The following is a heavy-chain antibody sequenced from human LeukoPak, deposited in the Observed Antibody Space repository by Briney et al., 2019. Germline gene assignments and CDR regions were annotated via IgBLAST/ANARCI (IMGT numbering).Heavy chain of an antibody. V-gene: IGHV4-59*01. CDR2: IYYSGST. Sequence: PSEALSLTCTVSGGSISSYYWSWIRQPPGKGLEWIGYIYYSGSTNYNPSLKSRVTISVDTSKNQFSLKLSSVTAADTAVYYCASIPLPSTMGLRGTYYFNYWVQGTLVTVSS. CDR3: ASIPLPSTMGLRGTYYFNY. J-gene: IGHJ4*02. D-gene: IGHD4/OR15-4a*01. CDR1: GGSISSYY.